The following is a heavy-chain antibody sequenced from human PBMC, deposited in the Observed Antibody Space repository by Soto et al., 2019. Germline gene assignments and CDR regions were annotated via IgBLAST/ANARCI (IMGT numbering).Heavy chain of an antibody. D-gene: IGHD3-3*02. Sequence: SVKVSCKASGYTFTSYYMHWVRQSPGQGLEWMGGIMPIFGTPDYARRFQGRVSITADESTSTAYMELSGLRSDDTAVYYCARDKDRRQLGGNYYYTLDVWGPGTTVTVSS. CDR2: IMPIFGTP. V-gene: IGHV1-69*13. CDR1: GYTFTSYY. CDR3: ARDKDRRQLGGNYYYTLDV. J-gene: IGHJ6*02.